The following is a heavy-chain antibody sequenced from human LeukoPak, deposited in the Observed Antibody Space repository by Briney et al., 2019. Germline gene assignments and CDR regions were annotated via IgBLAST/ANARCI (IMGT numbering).Heavy chain of an antibody. CDR2: IMPLFNTA. CDR1: GGTFSSYS. CDR3: ARVDRYHYYLDV. Sequence: GSSVKVSRKASGGTFSSYSITWVRQAPGQVLEWMGGIMPLFNTANYAQQFQGRVTITTDESTSTAYMELSSLRFEDTAMYYCARVDRYHYYLDVWGKGTTVTVSS. V-gene: IGHV1-69*05. J-gene: IGHJ6*03.